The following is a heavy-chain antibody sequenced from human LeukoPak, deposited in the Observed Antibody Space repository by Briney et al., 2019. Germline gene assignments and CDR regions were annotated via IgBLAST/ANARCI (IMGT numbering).Heavy chain of an antibody. J-gene: IGHJ5*02. V-gene: IGHV4-59*01. CDR1: GGSISSYY. D-gene: IGHD3-16*01. Sequence: SETLSLTCTVSGGSISSYYWSWIRQPPGKRLEWIGYIYYSGSTNYNPSLKSRVTISVDTSKNQFSLKLSSVTAADTAVYYCARDLPTWGGGSYNWFDPWGQGTLVTVSS. CDR3: ARDLPTWGGGSYNWFDP. CDR2: IYYSGST.